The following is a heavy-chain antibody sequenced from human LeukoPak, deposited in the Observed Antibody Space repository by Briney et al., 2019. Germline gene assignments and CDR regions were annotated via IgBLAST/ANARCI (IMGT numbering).Heavy chain of an antibody. CDR3: ARLHLYYDILTPRYFDI. V-gene: IGHV4-59*08. CDR1: TDSMTSYY. CDR2: IYYTGRA. Sequence: PSETLSLTCSVSTDSMTSYYWSWIRQPPGKGLEWIGYIYYTGRANYNPSLKSRISISVDTSKKQFSLKFRSVTAADTAVYFCARLHLYYDILTPRYFDIRGRGAPVTVSS. J-gene: IGHJ2*01. D-gene: IGHD3-9*01.